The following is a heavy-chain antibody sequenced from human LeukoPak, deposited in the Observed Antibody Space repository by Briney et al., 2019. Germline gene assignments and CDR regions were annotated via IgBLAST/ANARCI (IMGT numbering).Heavy chain of an antibody. CDR2: IYYSGST. CDR1: GGSISSGDYY. J-gene: IGHJ4*02. Sequence: SETLSLTCTVSGGSISSGDYYWSWIRQPPGTGLEWIGYIYYSGSTYYNPSLKSRVTISVGTSKNQFSLKLSSVTAADTAVYYCARGLYMQLWRPDYWGQGTLVTVSS. V-gene: IGHV4-30-4*01. D-gene: IGHD5-18*01. CDR3: ARGLYMQLWRPDY.